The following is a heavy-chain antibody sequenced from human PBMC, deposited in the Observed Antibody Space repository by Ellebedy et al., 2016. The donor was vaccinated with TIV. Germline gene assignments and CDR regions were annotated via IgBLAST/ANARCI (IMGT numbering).Heavy chain of an antibody. Sequence: ASVKVSCKASGYTFTSYAISWVRQAPGQGLEWMGGINPIFGTANYAQKFQGRVTITADESTSTAYMELSSLRSEDTAVYYCARISGSYYDIDYWGQGTLVTVSS. CDR2: INPIFGTA. V-gene: IGHV1-69*13. D-gene: IGHD1-26*01. J-gene: IGHJ4*02. CDR1: GYTFTSYA. CDR3: ARISGSYYDIDY.